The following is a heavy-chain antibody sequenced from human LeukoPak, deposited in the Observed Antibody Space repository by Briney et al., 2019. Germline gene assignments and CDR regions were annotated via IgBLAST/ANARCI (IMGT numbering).Heavy chain of an antibody. Sequence: PGGSLRLSCAASGFTFSSYSMNWVRQAPGKGLEWVSSISSSSSYIYYADSVKGRFTISRDNAKSSLYLQMNSLRAEDTAVYYRARGVAAAGTGGTWGQGTLVTVSS. D-gene: IGHD6-13*01. J-gene: IGHJ4*02. V-gene: IGHV3-21*01. CDR3: ARGVAAAGTGGT. CDR1: GFTFSSYS. CDR2: ISSSSSYI.